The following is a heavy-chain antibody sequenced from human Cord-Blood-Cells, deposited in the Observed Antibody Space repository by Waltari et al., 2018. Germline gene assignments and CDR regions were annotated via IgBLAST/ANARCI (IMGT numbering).Heavy chain of an antibody. V-gene: IGHV3-53*04. CDR3: ARGDAFDI. J-gene: IGHJ3*02. CDR2: IYSGGRT. CDR1: GFTVSSNY. Sequence: EVQLVESGGGLVQPGGSLRLSCAASGFTVSSNYMSWVRQGPGKGLECVSVIYSGGRTYYADSVKGRFTISRHNSKNTLYLQMNSLRAEDTAVYYCARGDAFDIWGQGTMVTVSS.